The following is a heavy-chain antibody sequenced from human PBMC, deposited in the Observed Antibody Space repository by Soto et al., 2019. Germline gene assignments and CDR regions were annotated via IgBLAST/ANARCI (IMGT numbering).Heavy chain of an antibody. CDR1: GFTFSSYG. D-gene: IGHD1-26*01. V-gene: IGHV3-30*18. CDR2: ISYDGSNK. CDR3: AKDTTSWYYYYGMDV. J-gene: IGHJ6*02. Sequence: VQLVESGGGVVQPGRSLRLSCAASGFTFSSYGMHWVRQAPGKGLEWVAVISYDGSNKYYADSVKGRFIISRDNSKNTLYLQMNSLRAEDTAVYYCAKDTTSWYYYYGMDVWGQGTTVTVSS.